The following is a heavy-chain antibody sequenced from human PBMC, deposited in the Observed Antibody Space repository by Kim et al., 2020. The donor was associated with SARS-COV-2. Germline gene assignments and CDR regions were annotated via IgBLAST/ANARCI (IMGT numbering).Heavy chain of an antibody. CDR1: GFTFSDYS. V-gene: IGHV3-21*05. D-gene: IGHD3-10*01. Sequence: GGSLRLSCAASGFTFSDYSFNWVRQAPERGLEWISCINSSSSDMHYADSVKGRFIISRDDAKNSLYLQMNSLRAEDTAVYYCARDKGLWGKSEFDYWGQGTLVTVSS. CDR2: INSSSSDM. J-gene: IGHJ4*02. CDR3: ARDKGLWGKSEFDY.